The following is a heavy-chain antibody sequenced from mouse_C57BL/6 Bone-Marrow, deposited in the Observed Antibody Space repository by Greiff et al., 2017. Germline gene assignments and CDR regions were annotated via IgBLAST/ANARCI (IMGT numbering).Heavy chain of an antibody. D-gene: IGHD2-3*01. CDR1: GYTFTDYY. CDR3: ARSSLYDGYYLYAMDY. CDR2: INPYNGGT. Sequence: VQLQQSGPVLVKPGASVKMSCKASGYTFTDYYMNWVKQSHGKSLEWIGVINPYNGGTSYNQKFKGKATLTVDKSSSTAYMELNSLTSEDSAVYYCARSSLYDGYYLYAMDYWGQGTSVTVSS. V-gene: IGHV1-19*01. J-gene: IGHJ4*01.